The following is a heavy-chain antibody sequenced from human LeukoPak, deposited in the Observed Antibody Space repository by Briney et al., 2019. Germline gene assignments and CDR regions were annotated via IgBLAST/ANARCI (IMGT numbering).Heavy chain of an antibody. J-gene: IGHJ4*02. Sequence: ASVKVSCKASGYTFTSYHMHWVRQAPGQGLDWMGIINPSAGITTYAQKFQGRVAMTKDTSTSTVYMELSSLRSEDTAVYYCARSQYITMIVARLYQFDDWGQGTLVTVSS. V-gene: IGHV1-46*01. CDR1: GYTFTSYH. D-gene: IGHD3-22*01. CDR3: ARSQYITMIVARLYQFDD. CDR2: INPSAGIT.